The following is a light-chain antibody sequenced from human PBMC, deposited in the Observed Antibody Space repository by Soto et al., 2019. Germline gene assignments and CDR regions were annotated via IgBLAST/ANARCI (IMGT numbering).Light chain of an antibody. CDR3: QQYGGSPPYT. CDR1: QSVSSSY. CDR2: GAS. J-gene: IGKJ2*01. Sequence: EIVLTQSPGTLSLSPGERATLSCRASQSVSSSYLAWYQQKPAQAPRLLIYGASNRATGIPDRFSGSGSGTDFTLTISRLEPEDFGVYYCQQYGGSPPYTFGHGTKLEIK. V-gene: IGKV3-20*01.